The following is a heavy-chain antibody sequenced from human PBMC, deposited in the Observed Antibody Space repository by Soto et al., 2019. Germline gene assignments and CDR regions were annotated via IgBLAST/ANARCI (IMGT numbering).Heavy chain of an antibody. J-gene: IGHJ4*02. CDR3: ARGRASGSYYLLDY. CDR1: GNTFTSYD. V-gene: IGHV1-8*01. CDR2: INPNSWNT. Sequence: VASVKVSSRASGNTFTSYDINWVRQATVHGLEWIGWINPNSWNTGYAQKLQGSVTMTRDTAIRTEYMAVSRLRSDDTAVYYCARGRASGSYYLLDYGGQGTLVTASS. D-gene: IGHD3-10*01.